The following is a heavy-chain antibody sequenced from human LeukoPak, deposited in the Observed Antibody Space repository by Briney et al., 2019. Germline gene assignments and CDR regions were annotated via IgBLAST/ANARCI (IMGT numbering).Heavy chain of an antibody. J-gene: IGHJ3*02. CDR3: ARGRVVIVPLDAFDI. Sequence: APVKVSCKASGGTFSSYAISWVRQAPGQGLEWMGGIIPIFGTANYAQKFQGRVTITADESTSTAYMELSSLRSEDTAVYYCARGRVVIVPLDAFDIWGQGTMVTVSS. V-gene: IGHV1-69*13. CDR2: IIPIFGTA. D-gene: IGHD3-16*02. CDR1: GGTFSSYA.